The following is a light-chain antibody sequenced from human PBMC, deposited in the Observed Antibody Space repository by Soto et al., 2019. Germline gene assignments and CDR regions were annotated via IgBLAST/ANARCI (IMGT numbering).Light chain of an antibody. J-gene: IGLJ1*01. Sequence: QSALTQPASASGSPGQSITISCTGTSRDVGYYNYVSWYQQHPGKAPKLIIYEVNNRPSGVSNRFSGSKSGNTASLTISGLQAEDEADYYCCSYTASSTLVVFGTGTKLTVL. CDR1: SRDVGYYNY. CDR3: CSYTASSTLVV. CDR2: EVN. V-gene: IGLV2-14*01.